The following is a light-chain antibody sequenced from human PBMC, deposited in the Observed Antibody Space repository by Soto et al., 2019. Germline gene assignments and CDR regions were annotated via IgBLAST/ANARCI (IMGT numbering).Light chain of an antibody. V-gene: IGLV2-14*01. CDR1: SSDAGGYNY. J-gene: IGLJ3*02. Sequence: QSVLTQPASVSGSPGQSITISCTGTSSDAGGYNYVSWYQQHPGKVPRLMIYEVSNRPSGFSNRFSGSKSDNTASLTISGLQAEDEADYYCSSYTSSNTWVFGGGTKLTVL. CDR3: SSYTSSNTWV. CDR2: EVS.